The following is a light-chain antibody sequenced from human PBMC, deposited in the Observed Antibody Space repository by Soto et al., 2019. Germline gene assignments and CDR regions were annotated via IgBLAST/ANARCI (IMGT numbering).Light chain of an antibody. CDR3: QQSYSTPIT. CDR2: DAS. Sequence: EIVLTQSPVTLSLSPGERATLSCRASQSVSSYLAWYQQKPGQAPRLLIYDASNRATGIPARFSGSGSGTDFTLTISSLQPEDFATYYCQQSYSTPITFGQGTRLENK. CDR1: QSVSSY. V-gene: IGKV3-11*01. J-gene: IGKJ5*01.